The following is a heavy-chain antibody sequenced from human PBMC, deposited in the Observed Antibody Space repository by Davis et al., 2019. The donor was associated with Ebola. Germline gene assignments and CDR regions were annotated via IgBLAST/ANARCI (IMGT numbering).Heavy chain of an antibody. D-gene: IGHD4-11*01. CDR1: GYTFTGYY. J-gene: IGHJ6*02. Sequence: ASVKVSCKASGYTFTGYYMHWVRQAPGQGLEWMGWINPNSGGTNYAQKFQGRVTMTRDTSISTAYMELSRLRSDDTAVYYCARGVTTHLVYYYYYGMDVWGQGTTVTVSS. V-gene: IGHV1-2*02. CDR3: ARGVTTHLVYYYYYGMDV. CDR2: INPNSGGT.